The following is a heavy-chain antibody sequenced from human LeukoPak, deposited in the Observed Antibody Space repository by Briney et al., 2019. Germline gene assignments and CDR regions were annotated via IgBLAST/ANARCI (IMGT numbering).Heavy chain of an antibody. V-gene: IGHV1-18*01. CDR2: ISAYNGNT. D-gene: IGHD3-22*01. CDR1: GYTFTSYG. CDR3: ARAEGYYDSSGYYPAWFDP. J-gene: IGHJ5*02. Sequence: GASVKVSCKASGYTFTSYGISWVRQAPGQGLEWMGWISAYNGNTNYAQKLQGRVTMTTDTSTSTAYMELRSLRSDDTAVYYCARAEGYYDSSGYYPAWFDPWGQGTLVTVSS.